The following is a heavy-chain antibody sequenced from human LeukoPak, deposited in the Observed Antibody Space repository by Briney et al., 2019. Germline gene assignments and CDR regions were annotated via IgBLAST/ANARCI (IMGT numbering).Heavy chain of an antibody. CDR1: GGSVSSGSYY. V-gene: IGHV4-61*01. CDR3: ASLHYYDSSGSLSGAFDI. CDR2: IYYSGST. D-gene: IGHD3-22*01. Sequence: SETLSLTCTVSGGSVSSGSYYWSWIRQPPGKGLEWIGYIYYSGSTNYNPSLKSRVTISVDTSKNQFSLKLSSVTAADTAVCYCASLHYYDSSGSLSGAFDIWGQGTMVTVSS. J-gene: IGHJ3*02.